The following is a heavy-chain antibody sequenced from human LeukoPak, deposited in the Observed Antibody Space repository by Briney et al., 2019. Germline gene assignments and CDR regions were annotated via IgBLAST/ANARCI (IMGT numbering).Heavy chain of an antibody. CDR2: IYFSGFT. Sequence: SETLSLTCSVSGGSINSYYWSWIRQPPGKGLEWIGYIYFSGFTSYNPSLKSRVTISVDTSNNQFSLKLTSVTAADTAVYYCAKSGGYGLIDYWGQGTLVTVSS. CDR1: GGSINSYY. CDR3: AKSGGYGLIDY. D-gene: IGHD1-26*01. V-gene: IGHV4-59*08. J-gene: IGHJ4*02.